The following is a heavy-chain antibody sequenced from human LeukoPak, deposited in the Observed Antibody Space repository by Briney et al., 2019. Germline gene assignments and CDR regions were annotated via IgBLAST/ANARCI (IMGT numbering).Heavy chain of an antibody. CDR1: GYTFTGYY. D-gene: IGHD4-17*01. V-gene: IGHV1-2*02. CDR3: ARGDYYGDYLYSC. J-gene: IGHJ4*02. Sequence: ASVKVSCKASGYTFTGYYMHWVRQAPGQGLEWMGWINPNSGGTNYAQKFQGRVTMTRDTSISTAYMELSRLRSNDTAVYYCARGDYYGDYLYSCWGQGTLVTVSS. CDR2: INPNSGGT.